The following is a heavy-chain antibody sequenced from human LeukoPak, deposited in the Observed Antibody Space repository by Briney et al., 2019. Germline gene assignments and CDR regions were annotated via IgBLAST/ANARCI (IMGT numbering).Heavy chain of an antibody. D-gene: IGHD3-10*01. V-gene: IGHV3-74*01. CDR1: GFTFSYYW. CDR2: INIDGRST. CDR3: ATEVPGSYYFDY. J-gene: IGHJ4*02. Sequence: GGSLRLSCAASGFTFSYYWRHLVRQAPGERLLLVSRINIDGRSTTYAHSVKRRFTISRDNDKYTLYLQMNSLRAEDVAVYYCATEVPGSYYFDYWGQGTLATVST.